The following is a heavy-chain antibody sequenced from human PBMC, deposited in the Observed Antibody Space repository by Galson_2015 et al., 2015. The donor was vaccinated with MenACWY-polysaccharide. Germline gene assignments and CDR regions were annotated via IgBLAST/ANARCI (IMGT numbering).Heavy chain of an antibody. V-gene: IGHV1-2*06. Sequence: SVQVPCKASGYTFIGYYLHWVRPAPGHGLEWVGRIYPNSGGTNYAQKFQGRVTMTSDTSISTAYMELSRLSSDDTALYYCVRYGHRYDFDSWGQGTLVTVSS. CDR2: IYPNSGGT. CDR3: VRYGHRYDFDS. D-gene: IGHD1-1*01. J-gene: IGHJ4*02. CDR1: GYTFIGYY.